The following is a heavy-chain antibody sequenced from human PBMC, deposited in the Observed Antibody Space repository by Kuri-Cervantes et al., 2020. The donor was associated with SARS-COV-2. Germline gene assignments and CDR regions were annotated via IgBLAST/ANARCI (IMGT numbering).Heavy chain of an antibody. CDR3: ARVHSSLARRDFQH. CDR2: INPNSGGT. Sequence: ASVKVSCKASGYTFTGYYMHWVRQAPGQGLEWMGWINPNSGGTNYAQKFQGRVTMTRDTSISTAYMELSRLRSDDTAVYYCARVHSSLARRDFQHWGQGTLVTVSS. J-gene: IGHJ1*01. D-gene: IGHD4-11*01. CDR1: GYTFTGYY. V-gene: IGHV1-2*02.